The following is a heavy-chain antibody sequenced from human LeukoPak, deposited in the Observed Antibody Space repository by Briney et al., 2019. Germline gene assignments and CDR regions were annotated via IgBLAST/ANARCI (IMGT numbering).Heavy chain of an antibody. V-gene: IGHV3-21*01. D-gene: IGHD5-24*01. CDR2: ISSGSGYI. J-gene: IGHJ5*02. CDR1: GFTFSSYS. CDR3: VRDRTLGVRDGFILA. Sequence: GGSLRLSCAASGFTFSSYSINWVRQAPGKGLEWVSSISSGSGYIYYADSVKGRFTISRDDAKNSLYLQMNSLRADDTAVYYCVRDRTLGVRDGFILAWGQGTLVTVSS.